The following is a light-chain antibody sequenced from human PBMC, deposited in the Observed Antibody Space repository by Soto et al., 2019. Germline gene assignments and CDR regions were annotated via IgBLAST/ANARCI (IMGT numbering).Light chain of an antibody. Sequence: EIVMTQAPATLSLAPGETATLSCRASQSINRKLAWYQQKPGQSPRLVIYHTSTRATGIPARFSGSGSGTEFTLTISSLQSEDFALYYWQEYNNWPLLTFGQGTRLEIK. CDR3: QEYNNWPLLT. CDR2: HTS. J-gene: IGKJ5*01. V-gene: IGKV3D-15*01. CDR1: QSINRK.